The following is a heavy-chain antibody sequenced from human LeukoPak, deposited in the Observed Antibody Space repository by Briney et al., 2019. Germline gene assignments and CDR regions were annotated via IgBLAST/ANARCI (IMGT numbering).Heavy chain of an antibody. CDR1: GSSFRDIW. CDR2: INQGGSVK. D-gene: IGHD5-12*01. J-gene: IGHJ4*02. V-gene: IGHV3-7*01. CDR3: ARFGYSGWNLEY. Sequence: GGSLRLSCAVSGSSFRDIWMTWVRQAPGKGLEWVAKINQGGSVKYYVDSVKGRFTISRDDAKSSLYVQMNSLRDEDTAVYYCARFGYSGWNLEYWGQGTLVTVSS.